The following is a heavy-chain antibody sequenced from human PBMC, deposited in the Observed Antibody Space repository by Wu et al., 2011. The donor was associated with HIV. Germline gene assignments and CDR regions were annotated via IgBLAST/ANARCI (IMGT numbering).Heavy chain of an antibody. CDR1: GGSFSRYS. J-gene: IGHJ6*02. D-gene: IGHD3-22*01. Sequence: QVQLVQSGAEVKKPGSSVKVSCKTSGGSFSRYSFSWVRQAPGQGLEWMGGLIPLFGATDYAQKFQGRVTLTRDTSTSTVYMEMRSLRSEDTAVYYCARVSEPTYYYESSGLYGVDVWGQGTTVTVSS. V-gene: IGHV1-69*06. CDR3: ARVSEPTYYYESSGLYGVDV. CDR2: LIPLFGAT.